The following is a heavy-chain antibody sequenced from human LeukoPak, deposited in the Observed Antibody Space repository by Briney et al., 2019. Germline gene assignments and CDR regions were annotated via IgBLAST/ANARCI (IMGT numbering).Heavy chain of an antibody. CDR3: ARQSGGRYNRDGMDV. D-gene: IGHD1-1*01. CDR1: GGSINNYY. J-gene: IGHJ6*02. CDR2: IYSSGST. Sequence: SETLSLTCTVSGGSINNYYWSWIRQPPGKGLEWIGYIYSSGSTNYNPSLKSRVTISVDTSKNQFSLNLRSVTAADTAVYYCARQSGGRYNRDGMDVWGQGTTVTVSS. V-gene: IGHV4-59*08.